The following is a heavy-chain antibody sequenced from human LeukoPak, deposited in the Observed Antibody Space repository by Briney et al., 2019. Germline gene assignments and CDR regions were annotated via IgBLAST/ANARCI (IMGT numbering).Heavy chain of an antibody. CDR2: ISGSGGST. CDR3: ARDLSWTVAGYMDV. D-gene: IGHD2-15*01. J-gene: IGHJ6*03. CDR1: GFTFNSYA. Sequence: PGGSLRLSCAASGFTFNSYAMSWVRQAPGKGLEWVSAISGSGGSTYYADSAKGRFTISRDNSKNTLDLQMNSLRAEDTAVYYCARDLSWTVAGYMDVWGKGTTVTVSS. V-gene: IGHV3-23*01.